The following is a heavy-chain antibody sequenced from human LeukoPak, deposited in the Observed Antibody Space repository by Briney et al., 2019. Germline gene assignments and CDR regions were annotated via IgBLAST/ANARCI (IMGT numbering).Heavy chain of an antibody. CDR3: ARGEEGWGHYYYYYMDV. D-gene: IGHD3-16*01. J-gene: IGHJ6*03. CDR1: GFTFSSYW. V-gene: IGHV3-7*01. Sequence: GGSLRLSCAASGFTFSSYWMSWVRQAPGKGLEWVANIKQDGSEKYYVDSVKGRFTISRDNAKNSLYLQMNSLRAEDTAVYYCARGEEGWGHYYYYYMDVWRKGTTVTVSS. CDR2: IKQDGSEK.